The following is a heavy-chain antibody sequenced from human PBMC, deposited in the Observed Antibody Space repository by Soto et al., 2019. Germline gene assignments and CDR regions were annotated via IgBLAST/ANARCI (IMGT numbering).Heavy chain of an antibody. CDR3: AGVDLRDGYKLNWFDP. J-gene: IGHJ5*02. CDR2: ISSSSSYI. V-gene: IGHV3-21*01. D-gene: IGHD5-12*01. CDR1: GFTFSSYS. Sequence: GGSLRLSCAASGFTFSSYSMNWVRQAPGKGLEWVSSISSSSSYIYYADSVKGRFTISRDNAKNSLYLQMNSLRAEDTAVYYRAGVDLRDGYKLNWFDPWGQGTLVTVSS.